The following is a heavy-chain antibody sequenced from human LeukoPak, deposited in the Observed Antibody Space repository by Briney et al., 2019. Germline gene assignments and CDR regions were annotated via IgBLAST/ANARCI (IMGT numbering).Heavy chain of an antibody. J-gene: IGHJ4*02. CDR3: TSSRYCSSTSCYDSFDY. V-gene: IGHV3-73*01. D-gene: IGHD2-2*01. Sequence: PGGSLRLSCAASGFTFSGSAMHWVRQASGKGLEWVGRIRSKANSYATAHAASVKGRFTISRDDSKNTAYLQMNSLKTEDTAVYYCTSSRYCSSTSCYDSFDYWGQGTLVTVSS. CDR2: IRSKANSYAT. CDR1: GFTFSGSA.